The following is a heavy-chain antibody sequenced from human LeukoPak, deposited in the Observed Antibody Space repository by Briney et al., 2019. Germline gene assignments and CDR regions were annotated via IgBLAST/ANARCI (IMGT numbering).Heavy chain of an antibody. CDR1: GDSFSSDDYL. V-gene: IGHV4-61*02. Sequence: SETLSLTCTVSGDSFSSDDYLWTWIRQPAGKGLEWIGRIHASGSTNYNPSLKSRVTMSVDTPKNQFSLKLSSVTAADTAIYFCARGDRAVAGAWGWFDPWGQGTLVTVSS. CDR2: IHASGST. D-gene: IGHD6-19*01. J-gene: IGHJ5*02. CDR3: ARGDRAVAGAWGWFDP.